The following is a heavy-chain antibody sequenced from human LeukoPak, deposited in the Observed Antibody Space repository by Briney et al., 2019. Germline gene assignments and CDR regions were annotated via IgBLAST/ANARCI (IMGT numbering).Heavy chain of an antibody. Sequence: GGSLRLSCAASGFTFSSYGMHWVRQAPGKGLEWVAFIRNDGSNKYYADSVKGRFTISRDNSKNTLYLQMNSLRAEDTAVYYCAKGVSFVDYWGQGTLVTVSS. J-gene: IGHJ4*02. CDR2: IRNDGSNK. V-gene: IGHV3-30*02. CDR3: AKGVSFVDY. CDR1: GFTFSSYG. D-gene: IGHD3-16*02.